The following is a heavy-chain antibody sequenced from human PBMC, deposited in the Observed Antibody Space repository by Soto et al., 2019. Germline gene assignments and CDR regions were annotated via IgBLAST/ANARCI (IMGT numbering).Heavy chain of an antibody. D-gene: IGHD3-3*01. J-gene: IGHJ4*02. CDR1: GFTFSSCW. V-gene: IGHV3-7*01. Sequence: VQLVESGGGLVHPGGSLRLSCAASGFTFSSCWMTWVRQAPGKGLEWVANIKEDGSETYYMDSVKGRFTVSRDNAKNSLYLEMNSLGAGDTALYYCAKVNFWSGYWGLDYWGRGTLVTVSS. CDR3: AKVNFWSGYWGLDY. CDR2: IKEDGSET.